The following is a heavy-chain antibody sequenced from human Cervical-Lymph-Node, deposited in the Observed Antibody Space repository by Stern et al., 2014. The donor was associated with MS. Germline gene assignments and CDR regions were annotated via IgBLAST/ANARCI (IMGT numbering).Heavy chain of an antibody. V-gene: IGHV1-46*01. D-gene: IGHD6-19*01. CDR3: AREVAGHRLGMMDV. Sequence: VQLVQSGAEVKTPGASVKLSCKASGYTFLSYYMHWVRQAPGQGLEWMGIINPSGGSTSYAQKFQGRVTMTRDTSTNIVYMELSSLRSEDTAVYYCAREVAGHRLGMMDVWGQGTSVTVSS. CDR1: GYTFLSYY. CDR2: INPSGGST. J-gene: IGHJ6*02.